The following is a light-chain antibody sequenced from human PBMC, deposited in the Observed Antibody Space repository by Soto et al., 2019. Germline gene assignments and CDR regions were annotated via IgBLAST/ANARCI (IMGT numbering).Light chain of an antibody. J-gene: IGKJ1*01. CDR3: QQSRT. Sequence: DIQMIQSPSTLYASIGDRVTITCRASQSISSWLAWYQQKPGKAPRLLIYKASSLQSGVPSRFSGSASGTEFTLTVSSLQPDDFATYYCQQSRTFGQGTKVEIK. CDR1: QSISSW. CDR2: KAS. V-gene: IGKV1-5*03.